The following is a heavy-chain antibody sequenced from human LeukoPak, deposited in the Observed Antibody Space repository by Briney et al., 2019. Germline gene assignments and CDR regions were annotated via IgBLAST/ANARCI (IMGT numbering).Heavy chain of an antibody. CDR2: IYYSGST. J-gene: IGHJ4*02. Sequence: SETLSLTCTVSGGSISSYYLSWIRQPPGKGLEWIGYIYYSGSTNYNPSLKSRVTISVDTSKNQFSLKLSSVTAADTAVYYCASTLRFDYWGQGTLVTVSS. CDR3: ASTLRFDY. D-gene: IGHD2-15*01. CDR1: GGSISSYY. V-gene: IGHV4-59*01.